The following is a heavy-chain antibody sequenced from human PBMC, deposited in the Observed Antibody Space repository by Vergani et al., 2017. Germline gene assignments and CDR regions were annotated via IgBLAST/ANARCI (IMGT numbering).Heavy chain of an antibody. V-gene: IGHV4-38-2*01. CDR3: ARLRDLWSGYYTGSDAFDI. J-gene: IGHJ3*02. Sequence: QVQLQESGPGLVKPSETLSLTCAVSGYSISSGYYWGWIRQPPGKGLEWIGSIYHSGSTYYNPSLKGRVTISVDTSKNQFSLKLSSVTAADTAAYYCARLRDLWSGYYTGSDAFDIWGQGTMVTVSS. CDR1: GYSISSGYY. CDR2: IYHSGST. D-gene: IGHD3-3*01.